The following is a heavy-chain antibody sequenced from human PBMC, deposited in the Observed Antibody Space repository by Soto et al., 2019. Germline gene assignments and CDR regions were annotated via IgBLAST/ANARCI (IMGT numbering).Heavy chain of an antibody. D-gene: IGHD2-15*01. CDR3: ARGIATRQLEP. CDR1: GYTLTRYT. V-gene: IGHV1-3*01. J-gene: IGHJ5*02. CDR2: INPDNGNT. Sequence: ASVKVSCKASGYTLTRYTMNWVRQAPGQRLEWMGWINPDNGNTKSSQKFQDRVIITRDTSASTAYMDLSSLRSEDTAVHDCARGIATRQLEPWDPGTLVAVSS.